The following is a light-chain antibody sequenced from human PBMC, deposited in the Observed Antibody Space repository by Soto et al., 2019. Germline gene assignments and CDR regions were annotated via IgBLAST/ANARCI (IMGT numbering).Light chain of an antibody. J-gene: IGKJ4*01. CDR3: QQYIRWPLT. CDR2: GAS. Sequence: EIVFTQSPSTVSLSPCERSSLSCVASQSVSSYLAWYQQKPGQAPSLLTYGASTRATGTPARFSGSGSGTEFTLTISSLQSEDFAVYYCQQYIRWPLTFGGGTKVDI. V-gene: IGKV3-15*01. CDR1: QSVSSY.